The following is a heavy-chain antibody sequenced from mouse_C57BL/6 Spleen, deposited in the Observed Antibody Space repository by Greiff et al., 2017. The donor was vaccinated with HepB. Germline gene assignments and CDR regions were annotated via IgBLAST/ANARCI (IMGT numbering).Heavy chain of an antibody. J-gene: IGHJ4*01. CDR1: GFTFSDYG. CDR2: ISSGSSTI. D-gene: IGHD4-1*01. Sequence: DVQLQESGGGLVKPGGSLKLSCAASGFTFSDYGMHWVRQAPEKGLEWVAYISSGSSTIYYADTVKGRFTISRDNAKNTLFLQMTSLRSEDTAMYYCARRLGRQGAMDYWGQGTSVTVSS. CDR3: ARRLGRQGAMDY. V-gene: IGHV5-17*01.